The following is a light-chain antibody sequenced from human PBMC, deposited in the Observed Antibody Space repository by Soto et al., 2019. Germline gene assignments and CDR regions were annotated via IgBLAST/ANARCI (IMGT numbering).Light chain of an antibody. CDR2: DAS. CDR3: QQYDKWPLT. Sequence: DIQMTQSPSSLSASVGDRVTITCQASQDINKNLIWYQQKPGKAPKLLIYDASDLESGVPSRFSGHGSGTDFTLTISSLQSEDFGLYFCQQYDKWPLTFGGGTKVDIK. V-gene: IGKV1-33*01. CDR1: QDINKN. J-gene: IGKJ4*01.